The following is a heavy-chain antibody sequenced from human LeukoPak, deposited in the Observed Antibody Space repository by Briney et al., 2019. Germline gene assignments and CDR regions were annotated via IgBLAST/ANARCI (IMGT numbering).Heavy chain of an antibody. CDR1: GFTFSNYS. J-gene: IGHJ4*02. CDR2: ISNSGTYI. CDR3: ARRYCSSTNCYAFDY. V-gene: IGHV3-21*01. D-gene: IGHD2-2*01. Sequence: GGSLRLSCAASGFTFSNYSMNWVRQAPGKGLEWVSSISNSGTYIYYADSVKGRFTISRDNAKNSLYLQMNSLRAEDTAVYYCARRYCSSTNCYAFDYWGQGTLVTVSS.